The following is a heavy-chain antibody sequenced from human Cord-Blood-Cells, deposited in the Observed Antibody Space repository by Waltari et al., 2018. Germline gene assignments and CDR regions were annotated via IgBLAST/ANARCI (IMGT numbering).Heavy chain of an antibody. D-gene: IGHD3-22*01. J-gene: IGHJ4*02. CDR1: GFTSSGSA. CDR2: IRSKANSYAT. V-gene: IGHV3-73*01. Sequence: EVQLVESGGGLVQPGGSLKLSGAASGFTSSGSAMHWVRQASGKGLEWVGRIRSKANSYATAYAASVKGRFTIARDDSKNTAYLQMNSLKTEDTAVYYCTSNRNYWGQGTLVTVSS. CDR3: TSNRNY.